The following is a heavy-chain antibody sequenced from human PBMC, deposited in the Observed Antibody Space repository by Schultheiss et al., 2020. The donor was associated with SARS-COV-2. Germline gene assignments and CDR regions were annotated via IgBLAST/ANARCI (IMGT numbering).Heavy chain of an antibody. V-gene: IGHV4-34*01. CDR3: ARQGFGITMIVVP. D-gene: IGHD3-22*01. Sequence: SETLSLTCAVYGGSFSGYYWTWLRQPPGKGLEWIGEITHSGSIKYNPSLKSRVTISIDTSKGQFSLNLHSVTAADTAVYYCARQGFGITMIVVPWGQGTMVTVSS. CDR1: GGSFSGYY. CDR2: ITHSGSI. J-gene: IGHJ3*01.